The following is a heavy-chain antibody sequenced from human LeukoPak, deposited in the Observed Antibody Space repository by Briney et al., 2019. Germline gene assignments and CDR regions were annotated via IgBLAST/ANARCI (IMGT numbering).Heavy chain of an antibody. Sequence: TGGSLRLSCAASGFTFSSYEMNWVRQAPGKGLEWVSYISSSGSTIYYADSVKGRFTISRDNSKNTLYLQMNSLRAEDTAVYYCARALRARFNPRGYSYGSLDYWGQGTLVTVSS. CDR2: ISSSGSTI. J-gene: IGHJ4*02. CDR3: ARALRARFNPRGYSYGSLDY. CDR1: GFTFSSYE. V-gene: IGHV3-48*03. D-gene: IGHD5-18*01.